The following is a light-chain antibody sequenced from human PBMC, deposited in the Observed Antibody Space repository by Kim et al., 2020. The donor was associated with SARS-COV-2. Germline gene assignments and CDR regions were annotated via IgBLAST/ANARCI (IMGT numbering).Light chain of an antibody. Sequence: EIVLTQSPATLSLSPGERATLSCRASQSVSSYLAWYQQKPGQAPRLLIYDASDRAADIPARFSGSGSGTDFTLTINSLEPEDFAVYYCQQRSNGMYTFGQGTKLEIK. J-gene: IGKJ2*01. V-gene: IGKV3-11*01. CDR3: QQRSNGMYT. CDR1: QSVSSY. CDR2: DAS.